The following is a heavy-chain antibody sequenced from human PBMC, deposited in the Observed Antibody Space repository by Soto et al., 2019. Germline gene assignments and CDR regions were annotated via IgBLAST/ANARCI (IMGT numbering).Heavy chain of an antibody. Sequence: QVQLQESGPGLVKPSETLSLTCTVSGAPITTTKWWAWVRLPPGKGLEWIGELSRGDERSSNPSLEGRFTMSLDTSNNHFSLKLTSVTAADTAIYYCAPPTISSPWGVWGRGTSVTVS. CDR1: GAPITTTKW. CDR2: LSRGDER. V-gene: IGHV4-4*02. D-gene: IGHD3-16*01. CDR3: APPTISSPWGV. J-gene: IGHJ6*02.